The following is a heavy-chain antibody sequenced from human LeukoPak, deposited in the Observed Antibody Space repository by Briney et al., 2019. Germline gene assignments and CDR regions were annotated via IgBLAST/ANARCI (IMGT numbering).Heavy chain of an antibody. CDR1: GFTFSSYR. CDR3: TLSVELLPKYYYYMDV. V-gene: IGHV3-21*03. Sequence: GGSLRLSCACSGFTFSSYRMNWVRQARGKGLEWVSSISSSSTYIYYADSVKGRFTTSRDNAKNSLYLQMNSLKTEDTAVYYCTLSVELLPKYYYYMDVWGKGTTVTVSS. J-gene: IGHJ6*03. D-gene: IGHD2-15*01. CDR2: ISSSSTYI.